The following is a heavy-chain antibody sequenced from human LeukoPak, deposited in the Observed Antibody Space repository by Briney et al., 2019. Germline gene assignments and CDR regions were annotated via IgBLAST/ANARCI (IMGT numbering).Heavy chain of an antibody. CDR3: ARAPLPEDYFDY. V-gene: IGHV4-34*01. CDR2: INHSGST. CDR1: GGSFSGYY. Sequence: SETLSLTCAVYGGSFSGYYWSWIRQPPGKGLEWIGEINHSGSTNYNPSLKSRVTISVDTSKNQFSLKRSSVTAADTAMYYCARAPLPEDYFDYWGQGTLVTVSS. J-gene: IGHJ4*02. D-gene: IGHD1-26*01.